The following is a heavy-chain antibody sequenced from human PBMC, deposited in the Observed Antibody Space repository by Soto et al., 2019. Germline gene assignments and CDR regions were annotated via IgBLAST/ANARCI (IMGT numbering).Heavy chain of an antibody. Sequence: GGSLRLSCAASGFTFSSYGMHWVRQAPGKGLEWVAVISYDGSNKYYADSVKGRFTISRDNSKNTLYLQMNSLRAEDTAVYYCAKGWGRFGEIEYYYSGMDVWGQGTTVTVSS. J-gene: IGHJ6*02. D-gene: IGHD3-10*01. CDR3: AKGWGRFGEIEYYYSGMDV. V-gene: IGHV3-30*18. CDR1: GFTFSSYG. CDR2: ISYDGSNK.